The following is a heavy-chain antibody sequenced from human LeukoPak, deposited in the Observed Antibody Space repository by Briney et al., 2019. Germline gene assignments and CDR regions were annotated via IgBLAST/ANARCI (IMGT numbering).Heavy chain of an antibody. CDR2: IYPGDYET. D-gene: IGHD2-21*02. Sequence: GESLKISCEGSGYRFSNYWIGWVRQMPGKGLEWMGIIYPGDYETRYSPSFQGLVTISVDKSISTAYLQWSGLKASDTAMYYCAIPPGYCGNDCSFDHWGQGTLVTVSS. V-gene: IGHV5-51*01. CDR1: GYRFSNYW. CDR3: AIPPGYCGNDCSFDH. J-gene: IGHJ4*02.